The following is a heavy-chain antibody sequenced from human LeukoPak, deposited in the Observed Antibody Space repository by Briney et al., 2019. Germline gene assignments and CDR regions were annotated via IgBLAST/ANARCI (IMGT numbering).Heavy chain of an antibody. CDR1: GFTFSSYG. V-gene: IGHV3-9*01. Sequence: PGGSLRLSCAASGFTFSSYGMHWVRQAPGKGLEWVSGISWNSGSIGYADSVKGRFTISRDNAKDSLYLQMNSLRAEDTALYYCAKDIRGSGWFLGFDYWGQGTLVTVSS. CDR2: ISWNSGSI. D-gene: IGHD6-19*01. J-gene: IGHJ4*02. CDR3: AKDIRGSGWFLGFDY.